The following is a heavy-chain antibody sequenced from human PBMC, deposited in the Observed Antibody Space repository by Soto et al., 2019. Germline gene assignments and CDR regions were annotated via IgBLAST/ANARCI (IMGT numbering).Heavy chain of an antibody. D-gene: IGHD3-22*01. CDR1: GGSISGGGYY. CDR2: IYYSGST. CDR3: AREGGYYDSSGYDAFDI. V-gene: IGHV4-31*03. Sequence: SETLALTCTVSGGSISGGGYYWSWIRQHQGKGLEWIWYIYYSGSTYYNPSLNSRVTISVDTSKNQFSLKLSSVTAADTPVYYCAREGGYYDSSGYDAFDIWGQGTMVTVSS. J-gene: IGHJ3*02.